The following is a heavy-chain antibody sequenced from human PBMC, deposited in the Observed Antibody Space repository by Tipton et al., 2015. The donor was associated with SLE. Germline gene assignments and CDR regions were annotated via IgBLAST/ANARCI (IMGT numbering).Heavy chain of an antibody. V-gene: IGHV4-39*07. CDR3: ARGPYYYMDV. J-gene: IGHJ6*03. CDR2: MYYSGST. Sequence: TLSLTCTVSNGSISSSPYYWGWIRQSPEKGLEWVGSMYYSGSTYYNPSLKSRVTMSVDTSRNQCSLNLTSVTAADTAVYYCARGPYYYMDVWGKGTTVTVSS. CDR1: NGSISSSPYY.